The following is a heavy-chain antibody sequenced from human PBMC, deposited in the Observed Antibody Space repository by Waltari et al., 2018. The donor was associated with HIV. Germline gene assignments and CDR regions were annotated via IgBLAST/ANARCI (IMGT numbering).Heavy chain of an antibody. CDR2: LYGVDGT. CDR3: ARIGAATGNVHAFDL. D-gene: IGHD1-1*01. V-gene: IGHV3-53*02. J-gene: IGHJ3*01. Sequence: EVQLVETGGGFIQPGGTMRLSWAVSELSVREYYMSWIPRAPGKGLERVSILYGVDGTYYADSVQGRFTISRDNSKSTVFLQMNSLRVEDTAMYFCARIGAATGNVHAFDLWGLGTMVNVFS. CDR1: ELSVREYY.